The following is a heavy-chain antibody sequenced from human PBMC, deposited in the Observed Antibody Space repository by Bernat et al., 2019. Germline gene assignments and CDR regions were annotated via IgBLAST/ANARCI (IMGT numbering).Heavy chain of an antibody. J-gene: IGHJ2*01. D-gene: IGHD6-25*01. CDR2: ISSSSSYI. CDR3: AGRGVDWYFDL. CDR1: GFTFSSYS. V-gene: IGHV3-21*01. Sequence: EVQLVESGGGLVKPGGSLRLSCAASGFTFSSYSMNWVRQAPGKGLEWVSSISSSSSYIYYADSGKGRFTITRDNAKNSLYLQMTSLRAEDTAVYYCAGRGVDWYFDLWGRGTLVTVSS.